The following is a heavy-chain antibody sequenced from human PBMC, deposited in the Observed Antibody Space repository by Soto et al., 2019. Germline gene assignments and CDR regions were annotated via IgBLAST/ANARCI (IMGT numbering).Heavy chain of an antibody. D-gene: IGHD3-10*01. CDR3: AKERLGRGIDY. Sequence: EVLLLDSGGGLVQPGGYLRLSCAASGFTFSNYAMTWVRQAPGKGPEWISTVNTGGGGTYYADSVKGRFTISRDNSKNTLYLQVSSLRAEDTAVYYCAKERLGRGIDYWGQGILVTVSS. J-gene: IGHJ4*02. V-gene: IGHV3-23*01. CDR1: GFTFSNYA. CDR2: VNTGGGGT.